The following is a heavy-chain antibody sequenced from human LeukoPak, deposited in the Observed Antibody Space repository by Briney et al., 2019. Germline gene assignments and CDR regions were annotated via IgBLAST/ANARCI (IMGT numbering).Heavy chain of an antibody. CDR3: AKDIGEQQLFLFYY. CDR2: ISGRGGST. Sequence: GGSLRLSCAPSGFTFSSYAMRWVRQPPGKGMEWVSSISGRGGSTYYADSVKGRFTISRDNAKNTLYLQMNSLRAEDTAVYYCAKDIGEQQLFLFYYWGQGNLVTASS. V-gene: IGHV3-23*01. CDR1: GFTFSSYA. D-gene: IGHD6-13*01. J-gene: IGHJ4*01.